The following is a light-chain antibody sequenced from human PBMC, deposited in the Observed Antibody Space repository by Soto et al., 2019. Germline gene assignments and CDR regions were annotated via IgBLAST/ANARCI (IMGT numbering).Light chain of an antibody. J-gene: IGKJ1*01. Sequence: EIGLTQSPATLSASSGEGITLSCRASQSVKNHLAWYQHKPGQAPRLLFYDASIRATGIPARFSAGGAGTEYTLVISRLQSEDAAVYYCQGYNAGPPGTCGQGTKVEIK. V-gene: IGKV3D-15*01. CDR2: DAS. CDR1: QSVKNH. CDR3: QGYNAGPPGT.